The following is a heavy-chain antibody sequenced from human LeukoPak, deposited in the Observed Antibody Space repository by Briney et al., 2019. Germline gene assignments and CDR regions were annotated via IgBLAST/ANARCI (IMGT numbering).Heavy chain of an antibody. CDR1: GGSFSGYY. V-gene: IGHV3-23*01. D-gene: IGHD5-24*01. CDR2: ISGSGGST. CDR3: AKDLYGMATTYYFDY. J-gene: IGHJ4*02. Sequence: ETLSLTCAVYGGSFSGYYWSWIRQAPGKGLEWVSAISGSGGSTYYADSVKGRFTISRDNSKNTLYLQMNSLRAEDTAVYYCAKDLYGMATTYYFDYWGQGTLVTVSS.